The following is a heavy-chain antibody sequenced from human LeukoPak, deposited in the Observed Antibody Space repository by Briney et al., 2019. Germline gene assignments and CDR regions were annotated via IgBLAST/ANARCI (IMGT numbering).Heavy chain of an antibody. D-gene: IGHD3-22*01. CDR3: AKGNGMIVLAYFDY. J-gene: IGHJ4*02. Sequence: GGSLRLSRAASGFTFSSYAISWVRPAPGKGLERVSVISGSGGSTYFADSVKGRFTISRDNSKNTLYLQMSSLRAEDTAVYYCAKGNGMIVLAYFDYWGQGTLVTVSS. V-gene: IGHV3-23*01. CDR2: ISGSGGST. CDR1: GFTFSSYA.